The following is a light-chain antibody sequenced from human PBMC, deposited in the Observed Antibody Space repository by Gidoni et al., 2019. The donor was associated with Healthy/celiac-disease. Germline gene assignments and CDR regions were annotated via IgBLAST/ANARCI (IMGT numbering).Light chain of an antibody. CDR1: QSVSSSY. CDR3: QQYGSSLIT. CDR2: GAS. V-gene: IGKV3-20*01. J-gene: IGKJ5*01. Sequence: EIVLTQSPGTLSLSPGERATLSCRASQSVSSSYLAWYQQKPGQAPRLLIYGASSRATGIPDRFSGRGSGTDFTLTISRLEPDDFAVYYCQQYGSSLITFGQGTRLEIK.